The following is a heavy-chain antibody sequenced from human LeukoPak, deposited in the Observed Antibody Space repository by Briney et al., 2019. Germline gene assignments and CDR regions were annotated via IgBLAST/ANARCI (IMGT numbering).Heavy chain of an antibody. CDR3: TRDSARRDGYNFDY. D-gene: IGHD5-24*01. J-gene: IGHJ4*02. V-gene: IGHV3-23*01. CDR2: ISYSGSIT. Sequence: SGGSLRLSCAASGFTFNSYAMSWVRQAPGKGLEWVSTISYSGSITYYADSVKGRFTISRDNSKNTLYLQMNSLRAEDTAVYYCTRDSARRDGYNFDYWGQGTLVTVSS. CDR1: GFTFNSYA.